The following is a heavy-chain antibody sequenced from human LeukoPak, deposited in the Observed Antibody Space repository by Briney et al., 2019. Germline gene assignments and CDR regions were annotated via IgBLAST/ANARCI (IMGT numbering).Heavy chain of an antibody. V-gene: IGHV3-23*01. Sequence: GGSLRLSCAASGFTFSSYAMSWVRQAPGKGLEWVSAISGSGGSTYYADSVKGRFTISRDNSKNTLYLQMNSLRAEDTAVYYCAKVVGYDILTGYSPDYWGQGTLVTASS. D-gene: IGHD3-9*01. CDR1: GFTFSSYA. CDR2: ISGSGGST. CDR3: AKVVGYDILTGYSPDY. J-gene: IGHJ4*02.